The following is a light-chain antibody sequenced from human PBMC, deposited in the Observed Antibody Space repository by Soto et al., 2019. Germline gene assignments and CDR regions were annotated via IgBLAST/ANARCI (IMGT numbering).Light chain of an antibody. CDR2: GAS. Sequence: EIVLTQSPGTLSLSPGVRATLSCRASQSVSSSYLVWYQQKPGQAPRLLIYGASSRATGIPDRFSGSGSGTDFTLTISRLEPEDFAVYYCQQYGSSPPWTFGQGTKVEIK. CDR3: QQYGSSPPWT. V-gene: IGKV3-20*01. J-gene: IGKJ1*01. CDR1: QSVSSSY.